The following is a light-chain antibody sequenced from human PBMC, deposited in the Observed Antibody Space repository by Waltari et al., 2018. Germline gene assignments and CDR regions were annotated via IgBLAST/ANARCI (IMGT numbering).Light chain of an antibody. CDR2: GTS. Sequence: DIVLTQSPGTLSLSSGERATLSCRATQSVSNNYLAWYQQRPGQSPRLLIYGTSARADGIPDRFSGSGSGTDFTLTISRLESEDFAVYYCQQYSGLPFSFGQGTKLDIK. CDR1: QSVSNNY. V-gene: IGKV3-20*01. J-gene: IGKJ2*03. CDR3: QQYSGLPFS.